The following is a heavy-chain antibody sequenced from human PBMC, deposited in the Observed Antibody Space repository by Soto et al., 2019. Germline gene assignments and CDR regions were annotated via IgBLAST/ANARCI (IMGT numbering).Heavy chain of an antibody. CDR1: GGSISSYY. CDR2: IYYSGIT. J-gene: IGHJ6*02. CDR3: ARYKSNYYYGMDV. D-gene: IGHD1-20*01. Sequence: SETLSLTCTVSGGSISSYYWSWIRQPPGKGLEWIGYIYYSGITNYNPSLKSRVTKSVDTSKNQFSQKLSSETAADTAVYYCARYKSNYYYGMDVWGQGTTVTVSS. V-gene: IGHV4-59*01.